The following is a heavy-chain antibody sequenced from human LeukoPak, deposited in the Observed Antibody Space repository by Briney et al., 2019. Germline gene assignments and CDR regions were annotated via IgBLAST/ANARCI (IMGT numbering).Heavy chain of an antibody. D-gene: IGHD3-3*01. Sequence: ASVKVSCKASGGTFSSYAFNWVRQAPGQGLGWMGGIVPIFGTANFAQKFQGRVTITTDESTSTVYMELSSLISDDTAVYYCARGGIRFLEWSTIGDAFDIWGQGTMVTVSS. CDR3: ARGGIRFLEWSTIGDAFDI. CDR1: GGTFSSYA. CDR2: IVPIFGTA. V-gene: IGHV1-69*05. J-gene: IGHJ3*02.